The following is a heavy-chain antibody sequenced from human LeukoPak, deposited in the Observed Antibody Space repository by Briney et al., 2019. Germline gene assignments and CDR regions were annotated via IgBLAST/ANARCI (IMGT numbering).Heavy chain of an antibody. CDR1: GYTFTGYY. J-gene: IGHJ4*02. V-gene: IGHV1-2*02. D-gene: IGHD6-6*01. CDR3: ARDRTRIAARPFDY. Sequence: ASVKVSCKASGYTFTGYYMHWVRQAPGQGLEWMGWMNPNSGGTNYAQKFQGRVTMTRDTSISTAYMELSRLRSDDTAVYYCARDRTRIAARPFDYWGQGTLVTVSS. CDR2: MNPNSGGT.